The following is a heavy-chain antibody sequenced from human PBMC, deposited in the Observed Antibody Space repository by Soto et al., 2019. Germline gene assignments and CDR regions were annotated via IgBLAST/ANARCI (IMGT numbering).Heavy chain of an antibody. J-gene: IGHJ4*02. CDR3: TRRDDFGSYESHF. D-gene: IGHD4-4*01. V-gene: IGHV3-73*01. Sequence: CIEISCATSGFSVRVSAIHGVRLNSGKGLEWVGRIRSSANIFATAYGASVEGRFTISRDDSKNTAYLRMNSLKTEDTAVYYCTRRDDFGSYESHFWGQGTQVTVSS. CDR2: IRSSANIFAT. CDR1: GFSVRVSA.